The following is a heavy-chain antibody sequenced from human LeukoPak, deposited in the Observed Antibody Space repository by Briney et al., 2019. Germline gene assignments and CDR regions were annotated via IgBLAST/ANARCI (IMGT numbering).Heavy chain of an antibody. Sequence: ASVKVSCKVSGYTLTELSMHWVRQAPGKGLEWMGGFDPEDGETIYAQKFQGRVTMTEDTSTDTAYVELSSLRSEDTAVYSCATVGGASEVDYYYGMDVWGQGTTVTVSS. V-gene: IGHV1-24*01. CDR2: FDPEDGET. D-gene: IGHD1-26*01. CDR3: ATVGGASEVDYYYGMDV. CDR1: GYTLTELS. J-gene: IGHJ6*02.